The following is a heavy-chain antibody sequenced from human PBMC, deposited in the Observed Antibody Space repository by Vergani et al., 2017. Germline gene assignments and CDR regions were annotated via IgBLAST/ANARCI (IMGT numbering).Heavy chain of an antibody. CDR1: GDSISPYF. Sequence: QVQLQESGPGLVKTSETLSLTCTVSGDSISPYFWSWIRQPPGQGLECIGYISYSGDTNCAPSLKSRVSISLDTSKNQFSLQVNSVTPSYTAVYYCARGGWLVPDVWGQGTLVTVSS. CDR3: ARGGWLVPDV. D-gene: IGHD2-21*02. CDR2: ISYSGDT. V-gene: IGHV4-59*01. J-gene: IGHJ4*02.